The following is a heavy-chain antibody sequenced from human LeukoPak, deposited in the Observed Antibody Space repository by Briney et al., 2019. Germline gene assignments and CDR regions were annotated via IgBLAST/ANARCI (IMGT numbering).Heavy chain of an antibody. Sequence: ASVKVSCKASGYTFTSNDIHWVRQAPGQGLEWMGIINPSGGSTSYAQKFQGRVTMTRDTSTSTVYMELTSLRSDDTAVYYCARSSAYYNEADIWGQGTMVTVSS. CDR1: GYTFTSND. CDR2: INPSGGST. V-gene: IGHV1-46*01. J-gene: IGHJ3*02. CDR3: ARSSAYYNEADI. D-gene: IGHD3-9*01.